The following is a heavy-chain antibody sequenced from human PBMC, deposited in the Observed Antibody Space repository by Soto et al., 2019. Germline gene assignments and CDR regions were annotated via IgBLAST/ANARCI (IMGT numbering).Heavy chain of an antibody. CDR2: ISGSGGST. D-gene: IGHD2-2*01. Sequence: GGSLRLSCAASGFTFSSYAMSWVRQAPGKGLEWVSAISGSGGSTYYADSVKGRFTISRDNSKNTLYLQMNSLRAEDTAVYYCAAPLRVYQPYEVYDAFDIWGQGTMVTVSS. J-gene: IGHJ3*02. CDR3: AAPLRVYQPYEVYDAFDI. CDR1: GFTFSSYA. V-gene: IGHV3-23*01.